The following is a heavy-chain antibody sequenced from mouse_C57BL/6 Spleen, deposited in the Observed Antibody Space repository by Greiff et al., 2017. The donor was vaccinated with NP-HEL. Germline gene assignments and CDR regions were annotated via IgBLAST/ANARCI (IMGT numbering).Heavy chain of an antibody. Sequence: EVQLQQSGPELVKPGASVKISCKASGYTFTDYYMNWVKQSHGKSLEWIGDINPNNGGTSYNQKFKGKATLTVDKSSSTAYMELRSLTSEDSAVYYCASQLGLPYAMDYWGQGTSVTVSS. CDR2: INPNNGGT. V-gene: IGHV1-26*01. D-gene: IGHD4-1*02. CDR1: GYTFTDYY. J-gene: IGHJ4*01. CDR3: ASQLGLPYAMDY.